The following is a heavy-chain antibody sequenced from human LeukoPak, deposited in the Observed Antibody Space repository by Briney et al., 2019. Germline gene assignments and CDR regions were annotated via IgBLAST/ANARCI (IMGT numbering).Heavy chain of an antibody. Sequence: PSETLSLTCTVSGGSISSYYWSWIRQPAGKGLEWIGRIYTSGSTNYNPSLKSRVTMSVDTSKNQFSLKLSPVTAADTAVYYCARGWVVVVTAYYFDYWGQGTLVTVSS. CDR2: IYTSGST. J-gene: IGHJ4*02. CDR1: GGSISSYY. D-gene: IGHD2-21*02. V-gene: IGHV4-4*07. CDR3: ARGWVVVVTAYYFDY.